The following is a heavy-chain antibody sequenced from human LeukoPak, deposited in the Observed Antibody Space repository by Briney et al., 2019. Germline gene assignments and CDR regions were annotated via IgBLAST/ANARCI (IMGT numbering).Heavy chain of an antibody. CDR1: GGSISSYF. V-gene: IGHV4-59*08. D-gene: IGHD1-26*01. Sequence: SETLSLTCTVSGGSISSYFWSWIRQPPGKGLEWIGHIYFSGSTNYNPSLKSRVTISVDTSKNQFSLKLSSVTAADTAVYYCARHKSSGTYPLAYWGQGTLVTVSS. CDR3: ARHKSSGTYPLAY. J-gene: IGHJ4*02. CDR2: IYFSGST.